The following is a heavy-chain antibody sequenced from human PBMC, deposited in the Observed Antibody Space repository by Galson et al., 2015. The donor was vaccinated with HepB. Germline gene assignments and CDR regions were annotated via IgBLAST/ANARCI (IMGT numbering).Heavy chain of an antibody. V-gene: IGHV3-9*01. J-gene: IGHJ4*02. Sequence: SLRLSCAASGFTFDGYAMHWVRQGPGKGLEWVSSIRWNSDTIGYADSVKGRFTISRDNARNSLYLQMNSLRPEDTALYFCTKGSGYYYRPFDYWGQGSLVTVPS. CDR1: GFTFDGYA. CDR2: IRWNSDTI. D-gene: IGHD3-22*01. CDR3: TKGSGYYYRPFDY.